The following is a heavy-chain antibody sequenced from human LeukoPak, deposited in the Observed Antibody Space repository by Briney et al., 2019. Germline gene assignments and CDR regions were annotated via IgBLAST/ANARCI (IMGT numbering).Heavy chain of an antibody. CDR1: GFTFSSYW. D-gene: IGHD6-19*01. V-gene: IGHV3-7*01. J-gene: IGHJ4*02. CDR3: ARNFRGIAVAGPTPDY. CDR2: IKQDGSEK. Sequence: GGSLRLSCAASGFTFSSYWMSWVRQAPGKGLEWVANIKQDGSEKYYVDSVKGRFTISRDNAKNSLYLQMNSLRAEDTAVYYCARNFRGIAVAGPTPDYWGQGTLVTVSS.